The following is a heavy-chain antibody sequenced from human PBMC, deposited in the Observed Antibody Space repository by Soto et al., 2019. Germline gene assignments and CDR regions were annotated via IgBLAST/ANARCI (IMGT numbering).Heavy chain of an antibody. Sequence: ASVKVSCKASGYTFTSYGISWVRQAPGQGLEGMGWISAYNGNTNYAQKLQGRVTMTTDTSTSTAYMELRSLRSDDTAVYYCARDAPESIAVAGNPDDYYYYYGMDVWGQGTTVTVSS. J-gene: IGHJ6*02. CDR1: GYTFTSYG. CDR3: ARDAPESIAVAGNPDDYYYYYGMDV. D-gene: IGHD6-19*01. V-gene: IGHV1-18*01. CDR2: ISAYNGNT.